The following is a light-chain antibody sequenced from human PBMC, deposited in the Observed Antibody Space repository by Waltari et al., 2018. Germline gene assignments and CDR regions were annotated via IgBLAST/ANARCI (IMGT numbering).Light chain of an antibody. CDR3: MQALQTPWT. V-gene: IGKV2-28*01. Sequence: DIVMTQSPLSLPVTPGEPASISCRSSQSLLHSNGYNELDWYLQKPGQSPQLLIYLGSNRASGVPDRFSGSGSGTDFTLKISRVEAEDVGVYYCMQALQTPWTFGQGTKLEIK. CDR2: LGS. CDR1: QSLLHSNGYNE. J-gene: IGKJ2*01.